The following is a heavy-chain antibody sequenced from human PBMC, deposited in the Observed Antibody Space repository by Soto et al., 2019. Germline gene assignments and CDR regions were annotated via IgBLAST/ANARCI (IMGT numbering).Heavy chain of an antibody. CDR1: GGSISSGGYY. CDR2: IYYRGST. J-gene: IGHJ4*02. V-gene: IGHV4-31*03. Sequence: QVQLQESGPGLVKPSQTLSLTCTVSGGSISSGGYYWSWIRQHPGKGLEWIGYIYYRGSTYYNPALKSRVTMSAVTRKNQFSPKRTSVTAAATAVYYCAGIYSGSPGGTLRYWGQGTLVTVS. CDR3: AGIYSGSPGGTLRY. D-gene: IGHD1-26*01.